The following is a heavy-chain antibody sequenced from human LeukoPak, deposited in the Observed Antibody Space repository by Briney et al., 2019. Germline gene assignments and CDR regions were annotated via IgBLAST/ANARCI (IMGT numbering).Heavy chain of an antibody. CDR1: GFTFNSYG. V-gene: IGHV3-30*02. CDR3: AKTLRYGSGSFDY. Sequence: GGSLRLSCAASGFTFNSYGLHWVRQAPGKGLEWVAFIRYDGSNKYYADSVKGRFTISRDNSKNSLYLQMNSLRAEDTAVYYCAKTLRYGSGSFDYWGQGTLVTVSS. D-gene: IGHD3-10*01. CDR2: IRYDGSNK. J-gene: IGHJ4*02.